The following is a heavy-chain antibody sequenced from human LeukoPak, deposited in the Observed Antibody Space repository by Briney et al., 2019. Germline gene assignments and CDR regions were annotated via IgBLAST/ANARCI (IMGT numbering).Heavy chain of an antibody. V-gene: IGHV4-30-2*01. CDR1: GGSISSGGYS. Sequence: SQTLSLTCAVSGGSISSGGYSWTWIRQPPGKGLEWIGYIYHSGSAYYNPSLKSRVTMSVDASKNQFSLKLNSVTAADTAVYYCARDKSTTWHNWFDPWGQGTLVTISS. J-gene: IGHJ5*02. D-gene: IGHD1-14*01. CDR3: ARDKSTTWHNWFDP. CDR2: IYHSGSA.